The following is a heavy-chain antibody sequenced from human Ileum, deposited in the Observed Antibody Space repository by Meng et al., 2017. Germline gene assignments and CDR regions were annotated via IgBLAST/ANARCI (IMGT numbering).Heavy chain of an antibody. CDR1: GRSSSSRDW. V-gene: IGHV4-4*02. J-gene: IGHJ4*02. CDR3: AHIFYS. CDR2: KNLGGSP. Sequence: QGQLQESGPGLVDSSGARSLTCTGSGRSSSSRDWWSWVLQPPGKVLEWIAEKNLGGSPNYNPSLKSRVTMSVDKSNDHLSLQLTSVTAADTAVYYCAHIFYSWGQGTLVTVSS.